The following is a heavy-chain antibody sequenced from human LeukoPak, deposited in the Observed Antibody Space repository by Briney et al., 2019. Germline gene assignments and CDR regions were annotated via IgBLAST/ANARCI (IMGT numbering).Heavy chain of an antibody. V-gene: IGHV3-30*04. CDR2: ISYDGSSK. Sequence: GGSLRLSFAASGLTFVTYARHWFGRAPGKGLEWVPFISYDGSSKYYADSVKGRFTISRDNSKNTLYLQMNSLRAEDTAVYYCARARSSYGYGDAFDIWGQGTMVTVSS. D-gene: IGHD5-18*01. CDR3: ARARSSYGYGDAFDI. J-gene: IGHJ3*02. CDR1: GLTFVTYA.